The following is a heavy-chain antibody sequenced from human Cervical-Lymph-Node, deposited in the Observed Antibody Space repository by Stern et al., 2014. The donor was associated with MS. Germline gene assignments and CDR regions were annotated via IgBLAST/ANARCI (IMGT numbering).Heavy chain of an antibody. J-gene: IGHJ5*02. V-gene: IGHV4-30-4*01. CDR1: GGSITSGDYY. CDR3: VRVRDHSDYFWFDP. Sequence: QVQLQESGPGLVKPSQTLSLTCTVSGGSITSGDYYWTWVRRPPGKGLEWIGYIYYTGSTNYNPSLKSRITISRDTSKNQFSLKLSSVTAADTAVYYCVRVRDHSDYFWFDPWGQGTLVTVSS. D-gene: IGHD4-11*01. CDR2: IYYTGST.